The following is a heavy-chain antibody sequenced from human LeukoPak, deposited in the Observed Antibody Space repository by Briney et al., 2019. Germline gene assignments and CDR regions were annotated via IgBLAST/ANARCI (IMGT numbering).Heavy chain of an antibody. CDR3: ARFDHYDSSGFFTLDV. Sequence: GGSLRLSCAASGFTFSNYWMAWVRQAPGKGPEWVANINLDGSQKYYVDSVKGRFTISRDNAENSLYLQMNSLRDEDTAVYYCARFDHYDSSGFFTLDVWGQGTTVTVSS. CDR1: GFTFSNYW. CDR2: INLDGSQK. V-gene: IGHV3-7*01. D-gene: IGHD3-22*01. J-gene: IGHJ6*02.